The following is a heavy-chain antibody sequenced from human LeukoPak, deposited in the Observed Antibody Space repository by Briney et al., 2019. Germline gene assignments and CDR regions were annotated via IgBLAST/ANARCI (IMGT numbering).Heavy chain of an antibody. CDR1: GFTFSNYA. Sequence: PGGSLRLSCAASGFTFSNYAMSWVRQAPGKGLEWVSSVSGNGDSTYYPDSVRGRFTISRDNSKNTLFLQMNSLRAEDTAVYYCAKDQVTIFGVVIIWADFDYWGQGTLVTVSS. V-gene: IGHV3-23*01. J-gene: IGHJ4*02. CDR3: AKDQVTIFGVVIIWADFDY. CDR2: VSGNGDST. D-gene: IGHD3-3*01.